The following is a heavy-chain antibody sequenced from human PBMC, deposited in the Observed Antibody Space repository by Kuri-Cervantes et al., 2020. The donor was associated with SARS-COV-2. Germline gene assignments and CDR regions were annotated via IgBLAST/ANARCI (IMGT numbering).Heavy chain of an antibody. Sequence: ALVKVSCKASGGTFSSYGISWVRQAPGQGLEWMGWISAYNGNTNYAQKLQGRVTMTTDTSTSTAYMELSSLRSEDTAVYYCARQAVAGTGDWFDPWGQGTRVTVSS. CDR3: ARQAVAGTGDWFDP. CDR1: GGTFSSYG. CDR2: ISAYNGNT. D-gene: IGHD6-19*01. J-gene: IGHJ5*02. V-gene: IGHV1-18*01.